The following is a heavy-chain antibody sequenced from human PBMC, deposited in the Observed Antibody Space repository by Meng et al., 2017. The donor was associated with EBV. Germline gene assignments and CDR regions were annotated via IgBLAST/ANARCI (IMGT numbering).Heavy chain of an antibody. CDR3: AKSRSSTPGVIDY. V-gene: IGHV4-61*01. D-gene: IGHD3-10*01. Sequence: VHLQEEGPGLVKPSETLSLTGTVSGASVSGGTFHWSWIRQPPGKELEWIGYIYDGGTTIYNPSLKSRVTILVDSSKNQFSLKLSSVTTADTAVYYCAKSRSSTPGVIDYWGQGTLVTVSS. CDR2: IYDGGTT. J-gene: IGHJ4*02. CDR1: GASVSGGTFH.